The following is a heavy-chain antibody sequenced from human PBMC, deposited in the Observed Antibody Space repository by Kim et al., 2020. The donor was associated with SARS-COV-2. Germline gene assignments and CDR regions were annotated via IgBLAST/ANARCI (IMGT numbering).Heavy chain of an antibody. D-gene: IGHD3-22*01. CDR2: IYPRDSDT. J-gene: IGHJ3*02. CDR3: ARHFYDSSGYDAFDI. V-gene: IGHV5-51*01. CDR1: GFTFSSYW. Sequence: GESLKISCKGSGFTFSSYWIAWVRQKPGRGPEWMGVIYPRDSDTIYTPSFRGQVTISVDKSISTAYLQYSSLKASDTAMYYCARHFYDSSGYDAFDIWGQGTMVTVSS.